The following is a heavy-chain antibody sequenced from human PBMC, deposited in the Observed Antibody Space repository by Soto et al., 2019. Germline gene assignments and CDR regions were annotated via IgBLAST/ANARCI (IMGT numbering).Heavy chain of an antibody. V-gene: IGHV3-21*01. CDR3: ARLVVVSPLANV. D-gene: IGHD2-21*01. CDR2: ISKSSSLI. Sequence: PGGSLRLSCVGSGFIFSSFTMTWVRQAPGMGLQYLASISKSSSLIYYADSVRVRFIISRENYKESVFLQMYSLRAEDTAMYYCARLVVVSPLANVWGQGILVTVSS. CDR1: GFIFSSFT. J-gene: IGHJ4*02.